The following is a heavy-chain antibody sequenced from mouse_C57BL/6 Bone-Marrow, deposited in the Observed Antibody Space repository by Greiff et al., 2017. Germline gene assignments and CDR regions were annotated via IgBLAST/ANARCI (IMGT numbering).Heavy chain of an antibody. CDR2: IYPGSGNT. Sequence: QVQLKESGAELVRPGASVKLSCKASGYTFTDYYINWVKQRPGQGLEWIARIYPGSGNTYYNEKFKGKATLTAEKSSSTAYMQLSSLTSEDSAVYFCARGRAGISYYFDYWGQGTTLTVSS. D-gene: IGHD3-3*01. CDR3: ARGRAGISYYFDY. CDR1: GYTFTDYY. J-gene: IGHJ2*01. V-gene: IGHV1-76*01.